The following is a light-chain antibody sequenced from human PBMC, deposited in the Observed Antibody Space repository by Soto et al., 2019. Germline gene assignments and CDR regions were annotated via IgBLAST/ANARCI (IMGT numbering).Light chain of an antibody. CDR3: QVCDTTTSRYV. CDR1: NLRTKN. Sequence: SYVLTQPPSLTVAPGQTARVTCEGDNLRTKNVHWYQQKPGQAPVLVLYDDRDRPSGIPDRFSGSNSGNTATLTVSRVDAGDEGDFYCQVCDTTTSRYVFGPGTKVTVL. CDR2: DDR. J-gene: IGLJ1*01. V-gene: IGLV3-21*02.